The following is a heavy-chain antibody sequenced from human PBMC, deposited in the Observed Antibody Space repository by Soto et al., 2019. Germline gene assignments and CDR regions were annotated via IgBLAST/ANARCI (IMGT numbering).Heavy chain of an antibody. D-gene: IGHD3-22*01. CDR3: ARPDDSSGHQFDY. CDR1: GVTFSSYA. J-gene: IGHJ4*02. Sequence: SVKVSCKASGVTFSSYAISWVRQAPGQGLEWMGGIIPIFGTANYAQKFQGRVTITADESTSTAYMELSSLRSEDTAVYYCARPDDSSGHQFDYWGQGTLVTVSS. V-gene: IGHV1-69*13. CDR2: IIPIFGTA.